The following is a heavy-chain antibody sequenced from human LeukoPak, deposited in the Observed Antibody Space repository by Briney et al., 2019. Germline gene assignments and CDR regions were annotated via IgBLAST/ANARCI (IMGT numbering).Heavy chain of an antibody. CDR2: ISSSSSYI. D-gene: IGHD6-13*01. V-gene: IGHV3-21*01. Sequence: GGSLRLSCAASGFTFSSYSMNWVRQAPGKGLEWVSSISSSSSYIYYADSVKGRFTISRDNAKNSLYLQMNSLRAEDTAVYYCARDQQLSPTPDYWGQGTLVTVSS. CDR3: ARDQQLSPTPDY. J-gene: IGHJ4*02. CDR1: GFTFSSYS.